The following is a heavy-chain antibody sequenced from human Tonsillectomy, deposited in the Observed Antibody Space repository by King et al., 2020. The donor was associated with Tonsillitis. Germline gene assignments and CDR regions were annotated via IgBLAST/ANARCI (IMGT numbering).Heavy chain of an antibody. J-gene: IGHJ4*01. CDR3: ARSRRGTVVTG. CDR1: GYTFTSYY. Sequence: VQLVESGAEVKKPGASVKVSCKASGYTFTSYYMHWVRQAPGQGLEWMGIINPSGGSTSYAQKFQGRVTMTRDTSTSTVYMELSSLSSEDTAVYYWARSRRGTVVTGWGHGTLVPVSS. CDR2: INPSGGST. V-gene: IGHV1-46*01. D-gene: IGHD4-23*01.